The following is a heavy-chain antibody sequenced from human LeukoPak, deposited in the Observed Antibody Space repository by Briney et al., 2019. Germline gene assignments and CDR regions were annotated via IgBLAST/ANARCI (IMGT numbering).Heavy chain of an antibody. J-gene: IGHJ4*02. V-gene: IGHV3-30*04. CDR2: ISSEGSNK. CDR3: AVGYCSGGSCYFVY. CDR1: GFTFSSYA. Sequence: GGSLRLSCAASGFTFSSYAMHWVRQAPGKGLEWVAVISSEGSNKYYVYSVKGRFTISRDNSKNTLYLQMNSLRAEDTAVYYCAVGYCSGGSCYFVYWGQGTLVTVSS. D-gene: IGHD2-15*01.